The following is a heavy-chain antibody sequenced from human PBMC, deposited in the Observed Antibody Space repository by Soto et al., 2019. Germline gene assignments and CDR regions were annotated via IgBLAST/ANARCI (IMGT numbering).Heavy chain of an antibody. V-gene: IGHV1-18*01. Sequence: ASVRVSCKSSGYTFTXYGITWVRHSPGQGLEWMVWISAYNGNTNYAQKLQGRVTMTTDTSTSTAYMELRSLRSDDTAVYYCARDIAVAGTGNEYWGQGTLVTVSS. CDR2: ISAYNGNT. D-gene: IGHD6-19*01. CDR1: GYTFTXYG. J-gene: IGHJ4*02. CDR3: ARDIAVAGTGNEY.